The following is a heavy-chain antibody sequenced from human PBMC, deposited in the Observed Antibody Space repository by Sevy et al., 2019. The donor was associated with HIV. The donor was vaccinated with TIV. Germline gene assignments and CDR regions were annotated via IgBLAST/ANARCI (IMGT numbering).Heavy chain of an antibody. CDR3: ATCGSQPLLPRGVYNFYAMDV. Sequence: ASVKVSCKLSGSILTELSMHWVRQAPGKGLEWMGGFDPEHGETIYAHNFQGRVTMTEDTSTDTAYMERSSLRSEDTAVYYCATCGSQPLLPRGVYNFYAMDVWGQGTTVTVSS. CDR2: FDPEHGET. J-gene: IGHJ6*02. CDR1: GSILTELS. V-gene: IGHV1-24*01. D-gene: IGHD1-20*01.